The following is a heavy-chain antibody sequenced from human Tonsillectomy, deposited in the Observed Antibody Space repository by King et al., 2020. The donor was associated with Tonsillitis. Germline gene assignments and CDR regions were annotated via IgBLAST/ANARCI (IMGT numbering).Heavy chain of an antibody. Sequence: TLKESGPTLVKPTQTLTLTCTFSGFSLSTSGVGVGWIRQPPGKALEWLGIIYWDDDKRYSPSLKNRLTISKDTSKNQVVLTMTNMDPVDTATYYCAHRRAGLFFGEYPFDYWGQGTLVTVSS. CDR3: AHRRAGLFFGEYPFDY. J-gene: IGHJ4*02. CDR1: GFSLSTSGVG. V-gene: IGHV2-5*02. D-gene: IGHD3-10*01. CDR2: IYWDDDK.